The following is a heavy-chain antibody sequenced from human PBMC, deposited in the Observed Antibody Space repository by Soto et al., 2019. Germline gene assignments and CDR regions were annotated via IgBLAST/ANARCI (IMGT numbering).Heavy chain of an antibody. Sequence: GGSLRLSCAASGFTFSSYAMSWVRQAPGKGLEWVSAISGSGGSTYYADSVKGRFTISRDNSKNTLYLQMNSLRAEDTAVYYCAKRYRTPYGSGSASDYWGQGTLVTVSS. V-gene: IGHV3-23*01. J-gene: IGHJ4*02. D-gene: IGHD3-10*01. CDR2: ISGSGGST. CDR1: GFTFSSYA. CDR3: AKRYRTPYGSGSASDY.